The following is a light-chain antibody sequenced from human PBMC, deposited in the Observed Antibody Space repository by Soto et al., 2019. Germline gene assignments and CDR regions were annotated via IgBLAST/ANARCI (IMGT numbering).Light chain of an antibody. V-gene: IGKV1-39*01. CDR3: QHAGA. CDR1: QTINSY. J-gene: IGKJ3*01. Sequence: DIQMTQSPSSLSASVGDRVTITCRACQTINSYLHWYQQRPGKAPKLLIFDASNLQSGVPSRFSGSGSGTDFTLTISTLQPEDFATYYCQHAGAFGPGTKVDIK. CDR2: DAS.